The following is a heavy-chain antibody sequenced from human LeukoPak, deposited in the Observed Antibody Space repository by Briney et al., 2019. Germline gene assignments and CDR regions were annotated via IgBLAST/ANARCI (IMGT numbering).Heavy chain of an antibody. CDR2: INPNSGGT. D-gene: IGHD5-12*01. Sequence: ASVKVSCKASGYTFTSYAMHWVRQAPGQGLEWMGWINPNSGGTNYAQKFQGWVTMTRDTSISTAYMELSRLRSDDTAVYYCARDMRSGYDSGLDYWGQGTLVTVSS. CDR1: GYTFTSYA. V-gene: IGHV1-2*04. J-gene: IGHJ4*02. CDR3: ARDMRSGYDSGLDY.